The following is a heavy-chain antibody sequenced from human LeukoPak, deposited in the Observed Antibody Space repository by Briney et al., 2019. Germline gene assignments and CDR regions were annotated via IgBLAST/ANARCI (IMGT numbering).Heavy chain of an antibody. CDR2: MTGSGGST. J-gene: IGHJ4*02. D-gene: IGHD3-10*01. V-gene: IGHV3-23*01. CDR3: AKDLGLLWFGTFDY. CDR1: GFTFSTYA. Sequence: GGSLRFSCAASGFTFSTYAMSWVRQAPGKGLEWVATMTGSGGSTFYGDSVKGRFTIARDNSNNMLYLQMNSLRAEDTAVYYCAKDLGLLWFGTFDYWGQGILVTVSS.